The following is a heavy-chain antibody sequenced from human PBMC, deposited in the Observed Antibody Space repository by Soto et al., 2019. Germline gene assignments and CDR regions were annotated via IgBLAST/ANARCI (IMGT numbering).Heavy chain of an antibody. CDR1: GFIFSDAW. Sequence: EVQLVESGGGLVRPGESLRLSCGGSGFIFSDAWMSWVRQAPGKGLEWVGRIKSNPDGGTTGYAAPVRGRFTVSRDDSKKILYLEMNDLRVEDTAVYYCTTDSSGNHYWGHGTAVTVSS. CDR3: TTDSSGNHY. D-gene: IGHD3-10*01. V-gene: IGHV3-15*01. J-gene: IGHJ4*01. CDR2: IKSNPDGGTT.